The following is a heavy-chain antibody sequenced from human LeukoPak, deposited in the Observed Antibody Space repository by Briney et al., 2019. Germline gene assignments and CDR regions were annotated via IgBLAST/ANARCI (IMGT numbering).Heavy chain of an antibody. CDR1: GGSISSSSYY. Sequence: PSETLSLTCTVSGGSISSSSYYWGWIRQPPGKGLEWIGSIYYSRSTYYNPSLKSRVTISVDTSKNQFSLKLSSVTAADTAVYYCARHGSSWYYFDYWGQGTLVTVSS. CDR2: IYYSRST. J-gene: IGHJ4*02. V-gene: IGHV4-39*01. D-gene: IGHD6-13*01. CDR3: ARHGSSWYYFDY.